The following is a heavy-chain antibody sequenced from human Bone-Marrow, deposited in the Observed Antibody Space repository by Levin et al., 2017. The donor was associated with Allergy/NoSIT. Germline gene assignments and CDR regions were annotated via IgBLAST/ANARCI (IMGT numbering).Heavy chain of an antibody. CDR3: ASGYYGAGGNDY. Sequence: GGSLRLSCAASGITFSTYWMHWVRQAPGKGLVWVSRINSDGSTTSYADSVKGRFTISRDNAKNTLYLQMNSLRAEDTAVYYCASGYYGAGGNDYWGQGTLVTVSS. D-gene: IGHD3-10*01. V-gene: IGHV3-74*01. J-gene: IGHJ4*02. CDR2: INSDGSTT. CDR1: GITFSTYW.